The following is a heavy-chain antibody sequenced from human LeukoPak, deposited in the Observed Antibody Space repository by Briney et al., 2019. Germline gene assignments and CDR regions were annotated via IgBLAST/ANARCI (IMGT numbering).Heavy chain of an antibody. J-gene: IGHJ5*02. Sequence: SVKVSCKASGGTFSSYAISWVRQAPGQGLEWMVGIIPIFGTANYAQKFQGRVTITADKSTSTAYMELSSLRSEDTAVYYCAGEGGYYYGSGSPSDPWGQGTLVTVSS. V-gene: IGHV1-69*06. D-gene: IGHD3-10*01. CDR2: IIPIFGTA. CDR3: AGEGGYYYGSGSPSDP. CDR1: GGTFSSYA.